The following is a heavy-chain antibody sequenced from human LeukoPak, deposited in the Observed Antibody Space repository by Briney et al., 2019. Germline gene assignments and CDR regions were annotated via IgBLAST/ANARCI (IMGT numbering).Heavy chain of an antibody. CDR1: GFTFSSSA. Sequence: GGSLRLSCAASGFTFSSSAMHWVRQASGKGLEWVGRIRSKANSYETAYAASVKGRITISRDDTKNTAYLQMNSLKTEDTAVYYCQVSGYSYGYGVIGDIWGQGTMVTVSS. CDR3: QVSGYSYGYGVIGDI. V-gene: IGHV3-73*01. D-gene: IGHD5-18*01. CDR2: IRSKANSYET. J-gene: IGHJ3*02.